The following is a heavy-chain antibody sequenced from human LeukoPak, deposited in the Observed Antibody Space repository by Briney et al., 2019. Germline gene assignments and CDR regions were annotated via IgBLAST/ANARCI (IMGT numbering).Heavy chain of an antibody. CDR1: GGSISSGGYY. Sequence: SQTLSLTCTVSGGSISSGGYYWTWIRQHPGKGLEWIGYIYYSGSTYYNPSLKSRATISVDTSKNQSSLTLSSVTAADTVVYYCARDVSGGFGELYWGQGTLVTVSS. CDR2: IYYSGST. D-gene: IGHD3-10*01. J-gene: IGHJ4*02. CDR3: ARDVSGGFGELY. V-gene: IGHV4-31*03.